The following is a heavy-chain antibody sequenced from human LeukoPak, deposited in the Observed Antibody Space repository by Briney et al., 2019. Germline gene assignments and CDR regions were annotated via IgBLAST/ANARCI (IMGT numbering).Heavy chain of an antibody. V-gene: IGHV3-64*01. Sequence: GGSLRLSCTAFGFTFSSYAKHWVRQAPGKGLEYFSAISSNGGSTYYANSVKGRFTISRDNSMNTLYLQMNSLRAEDTAVYYCARTFGGLYKGAFGIWGQWTMVTVSS. J-gene: IGHJ3*02. CDR3: ARTFGGLYKGAFGI. CDR2: ISSNGGST. CDR1: GFTFSSYA. D-gene: IGHD3-16*01.